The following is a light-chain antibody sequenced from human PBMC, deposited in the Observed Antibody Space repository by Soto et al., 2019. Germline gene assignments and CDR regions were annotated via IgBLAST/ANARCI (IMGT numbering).Light chain of an antibody. CDR3: QQYGSSRT. V-gene: IGKV3-20*01. J-gene: IGKJ1*01. CDR2: GAS. CDR1: QSVSSSY. Sequence: EIVLTQSPGTLSLSPGERATLSCRASQSVSSSYLAWYQQKPGQAPRLLIYGASSRATGIPDRFSGSGSGTAFTFTISRLEPEDFAVYYCQQYGSSRTFGQGTKVEIK.